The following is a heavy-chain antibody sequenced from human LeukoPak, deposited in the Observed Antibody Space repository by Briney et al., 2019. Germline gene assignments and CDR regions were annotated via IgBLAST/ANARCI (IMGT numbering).Heavy chain of an antibody. CDR2: INPNSGGT. CDR1: GGTFSSYG. CDR3: ARESDSSLTFIDY. V-gene: IGHV1-2*02. J-gene: IGHJ4*02. Sequence: ASVKVSCKASGGTFSSYGISWVRQAPGQGLEWMGWINPNSGGTNYAQKFQGRVTMTRDTSISTAYMGLSRLRSDDTAVYYCARESDSSLTFIDYWGQGTLVTVSS. D-gene: IGHD4-11*01.